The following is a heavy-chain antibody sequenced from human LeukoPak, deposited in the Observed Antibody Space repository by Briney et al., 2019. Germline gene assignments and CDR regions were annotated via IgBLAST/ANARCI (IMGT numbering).Heavy chain of an antibody. CDR1: GFTFSSHA. D-gene: IGHD3-22*01. CDR3: ARERNYYDTSGRYYSNTDLQY. Sequence: GGSLRLSCEASGFTFSSHAMTWVRQAPGRGLEWVSAINGGGDTTYYVDSVNGRFTISRDNSKNTLYLQVNSLTAEDTAVYYCARERNYYDTSGRYYSNTDLQYWGQGTLVTVSS. V-gene: IGHV3-23*01. J-gene: IGHJ4*02. CDR2: INGGGDTT.